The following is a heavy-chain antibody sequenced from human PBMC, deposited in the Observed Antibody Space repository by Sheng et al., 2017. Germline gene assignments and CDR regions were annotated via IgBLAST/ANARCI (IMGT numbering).Heavy chain of an antibody. J-gene: IGHJ3*01. CDR1: GGAFGTFS. D-gene: IGHD6-13*01. Sequence: QVQLLQSGAEVKKPGSSVKVSCKASGGAFGTFSISWVRQAPGQGLEWMGRIIPIDGYTTHAQRMKGRVTITADTSTNTVHMELSSLTHEDTAVYFCARDWVVSNWYAFDLWGQGTMVTVSS. CDR2: IIPIDGYT. V-gene: IGHV1-69*08. CDR3: ARDWVVSNWYAFDL.